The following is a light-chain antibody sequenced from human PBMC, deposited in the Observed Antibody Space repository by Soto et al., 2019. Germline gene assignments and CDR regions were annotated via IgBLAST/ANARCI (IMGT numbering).Light chain of an antibody. V-gene: IGKV1-6*01. CDR1: QGIGND. CDR3: LQDYVYPWT. CDR2: EAS. J-gene: IGKJ1*01. Sequence: AFQVTQSPSSLSASVGDRVTISCRASQGIGNDLGWYQQKPGKAPKLLIYEASTLQTGVASRFSGSGSGTDFTLTISSLQPEDFATYYCLQDYVYPWTFGQGTKVEVK.